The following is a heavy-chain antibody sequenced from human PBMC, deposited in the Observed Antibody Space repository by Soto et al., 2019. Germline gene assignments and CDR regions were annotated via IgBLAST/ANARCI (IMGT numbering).Heavy chain of an antibody. J-gene: IGHJ6*02. D-gene: IGHD2-2*01. CDR3: ARRGYCTGTSCYAMRYFGMDV. CDR2: IDPSDSYI. CDR1: GYNFTSYW. Sequence: GESLKISCMGSGYNFTSYWINWVRQMPGKGLEWMGRIDPSDSYINYSPSFQGHVTISADRSTNTAYLQWSSLKASDTAIYYCARRGYCTGTSCYAMRYFGMDVWGQGTTVTVSS. V-gene: IGHV5-10-1*01.